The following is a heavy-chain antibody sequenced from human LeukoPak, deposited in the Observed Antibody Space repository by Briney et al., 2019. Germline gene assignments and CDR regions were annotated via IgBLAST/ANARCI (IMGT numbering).Heavy chain of an antibody. Sequence: PSETLSLTCTVSSGSLSSGSYYWSWIRQPAGKGLEWIGRIYISGSSTYNPSLKSRVTISVDRSKNQFSLKLSSVTAADTAVYYCARGSEGSIDYFDYWGQGTLVTVSS. CDR3: ARGSEGSIDYFDY. D-gene: IGHD2-2*01. J-gene: IGHJ4*02. CDR2: IYISGSS. V-gene: IGHV4-61*02. CDR1: SGSLSSGSYY.